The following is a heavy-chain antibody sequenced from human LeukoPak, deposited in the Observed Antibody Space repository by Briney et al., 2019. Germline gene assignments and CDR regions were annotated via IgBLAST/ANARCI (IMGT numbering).Heavy chain of an antibody. D-gene: IGHD6-13*01. V-gene: IGHV1-69*05. CDR3: ARGAAALSDAFDI. CDR1: GGTFSSYA. Sequence: SVKVSCTASGGTFSSYAISWVRQAPGQGLEWMGGVTPIFGTANYAQKFQGRVTITTDESTSTAYMELSSLRSEDTAVYFCARGAAALSDAFDIWGQGTMVTVSS. CDR2: VTPIFGTA. J-gene: IGHJ3*02.